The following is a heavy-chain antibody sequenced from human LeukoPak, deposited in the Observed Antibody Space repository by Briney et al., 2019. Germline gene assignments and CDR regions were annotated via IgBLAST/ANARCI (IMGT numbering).Heavy chain of an antibody. D-gene: IGHD3-3*01. J-gene: IGHJ3*02. CDR3: ARGLPYDFWSGYYSSGGIDAFDI. CDR1: GFMFADHG. Sequence: GGSLRLSCAASGFMFADHGMTWVRQVPGKGLEWVSGINWNGGSTGYVDSVKGRFTISRDNAKNSLYLQMNSLRAEDTAVYYCARGLPYDFWSGYYSSGGIDAFDIWGQGTMVTVSS. V-gene: IGHV3-20*04. CDR2: INWNGGST.